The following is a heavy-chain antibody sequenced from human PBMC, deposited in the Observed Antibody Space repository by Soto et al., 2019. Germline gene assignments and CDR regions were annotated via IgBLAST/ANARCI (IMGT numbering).Heavy chain of an antibody. CDR3: ARDFRVIVEEPDDYQFLHPPQRTQVTDP. V-gene: IGHV1-18*01. CDR2: ISAYNGNT. D-gene: IGHD2-2*01. Sequence: ASVKVSCKASGYTFTSYGISWLRQAPGQGLEWMGWISAYNGNTNYAQKLQGRVTMTTDTSTSTAYMELRSLRSHDTAVYYCARDFRVIVEEPDDYQFLHPPQRTQVTDP. CDR1: GYTFTSYG. J-gene: IGHJ5*02.